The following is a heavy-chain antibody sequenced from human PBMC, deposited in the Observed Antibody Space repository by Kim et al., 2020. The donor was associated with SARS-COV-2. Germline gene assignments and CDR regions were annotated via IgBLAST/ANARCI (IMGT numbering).Heavy chain of an antibody. V-gene: IGHV4-34*01. D-gene: IGHD4-17*01. CDR2: INHSGST. CDR1: GGSFSGYY. CDR3: ARGTRPYGDYDY. Sequence: SETLSLTCAVYGGSFSGYYWSWIRQPPGKGPEWIGEINHSGSTNYNPSLKSRVTISVDTSKNQFSLKLSSVTAADTAVYYCARGTRPYGDYDYWGQATLVTVSS. J-gene: IGHJ4*02.